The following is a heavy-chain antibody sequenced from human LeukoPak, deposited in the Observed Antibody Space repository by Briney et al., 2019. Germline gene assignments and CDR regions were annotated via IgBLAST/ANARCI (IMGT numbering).Heavy chain of an antibody. V-gene: IGHV3-21*01. CDR2: ISSSSSYI. CDR1: GFTFSSYS. J-gene: IGHJ3*02. D-gene: IGHD2-8*02. CDR3: ASMGGGVHQRHAFDI. Sequence: GGSLRLSCAASGFTFSSYSMNWVRQAPGKGLEWVSSISSSSSYIYYADSVKGRFTISRDNAKNTLYLQMNSLRAEDMAVYYCASMGGGVHQRHAFDIWGQGTMVTVSS.